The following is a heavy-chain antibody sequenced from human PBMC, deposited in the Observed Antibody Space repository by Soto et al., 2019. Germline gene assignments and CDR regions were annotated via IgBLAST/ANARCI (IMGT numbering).Heavy chain of an antibody. Sequence: QVHLVQSGAEVKKPGSSVKVSCKASGGTFSSYAISWVRQAPGQGLEWMGGIIPIFGTANYAQKFQGRVTITADESTSTAYMELSSLRSEDTAVYYCASTRYCSSTSCLSQFDYWGQGTLVTVSS. D-gene: IGHD2-2*01. V-gene: IGHV1-69*01. CDR3: ASTRYCSSTSCLSQFDY. CDR2: IIPIFGTA. J-gene: IGHJ4*02. CDR1: GGTFSSYA.